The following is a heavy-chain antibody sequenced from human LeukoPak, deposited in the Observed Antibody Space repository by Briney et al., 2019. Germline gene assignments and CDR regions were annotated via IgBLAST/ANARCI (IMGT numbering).Heavy chain of an antibody. J-gene: IGHJ4*02. CDR1: GFTFDDYA. Sequence: PGRSLRLSCAASGFTFDDYAMHWVRQSPGKGLEWVSGINWNGGDRGYADSVKGRFTISRDNAKNSLYLQMNSLRAEDTAVYYCARAHGEQSVRLFDYWGQGTLVTVSS. V-gene: IGHV3-9*01. D-gene: IGHD1-26*01. CDR2: INWNGGDR. CDR3: ARAHGEQSVRLFDY.